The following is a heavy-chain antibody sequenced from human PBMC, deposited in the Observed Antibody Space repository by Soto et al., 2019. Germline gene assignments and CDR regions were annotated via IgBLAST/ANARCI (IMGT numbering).Heavy chain of an antibody. Sequence: PVGSLRLSCEASGFIFSRYGMHWVRQAPGKGLEWVAVISYDGSNKYYAESVKGRFIISRDKSENTLYLQMNSLRAEDTAVYYCAKDLGSGKPYYYYAMDVWGQGTTVTVSS. D-gene: IGHD3-10*01. CDR2: ISYDGSNK. V-gene: IGHV3-30*18. CDR3: AKDLGSGKPYYYYAMDV. J-gene: IGHJ6*02. CDR1: GFIFSRYG.